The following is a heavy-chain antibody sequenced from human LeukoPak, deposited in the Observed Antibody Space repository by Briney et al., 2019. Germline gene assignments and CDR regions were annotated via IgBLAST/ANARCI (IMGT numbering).Heavy chain of an antibody. V-gene: IGHV4-4*02. CDR3: ARDLVALGYLDP. CDR1: GDSITSHSW. J-gene: IGHJ5*02. Sequence: SGTLSLTCAVSGDSITSHSWWSWVRQPPGKGLEWIGYIYNSGNTNYNPSLKRRVTISVDTSNNQISLKLRSVTAADTAVCYCARDLVALGYLDPWGQGTLVTVSS. D-gene: IGHD2-8*02. CDR2: IYNSGNT.